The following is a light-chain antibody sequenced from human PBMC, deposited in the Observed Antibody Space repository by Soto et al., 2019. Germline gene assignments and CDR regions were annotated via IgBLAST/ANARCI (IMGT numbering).Light chain of an antibody. CDR2: TAS. CDR3: QQYGSSQP. V-gene: IGKV1-27*01. J-gene: IGKJ1*01. CDR1: HDISNF. Sequence: DIQMAQAQSSLSPSVVYIVTITFRASHDISNFLAWYQQKPGKVPQLLIYTASTLQSGVPSRFSGSGSGTDFTLTISRLEPEDFAVYYCQQYGSSQPFGQGTKVDIK.